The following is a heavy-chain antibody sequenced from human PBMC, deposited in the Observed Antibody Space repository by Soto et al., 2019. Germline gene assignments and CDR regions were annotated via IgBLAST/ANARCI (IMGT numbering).Heavy chain of an antibody. V-gene: IGHV3-23*01. CDR3: AKDVDTAMVTVYVFDY. J-gene: IGHJ4*02. D-gene: IGHD5-18*01. CDR2: ISGSGGST. Sequence: GGSLRLSCAASGFTFSSYAMSWVRQAPGKGLEWVSAISGSGGSTYYADSVKGRFTISRDNSKNTLYLQMNSLRAEDTAVYYCAKDVDTAMVTVYVFDYWGQGTLVTVSS. CDR1: GFTFSSYA.